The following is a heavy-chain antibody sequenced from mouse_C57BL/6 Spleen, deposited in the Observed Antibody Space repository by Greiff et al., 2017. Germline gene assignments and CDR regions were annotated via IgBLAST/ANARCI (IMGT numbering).Heavy chain of an antibody. J-gene: IGHJ3*01. CDR1: GYTFTDYN. CDR2: INPNNGGT. Sequence: VQLQQSGPELVKPGASVKMSCKASGYTFTDYNMHWVKQSHGKSLEWIGYINPNNGGTSYNQKFKGKATLTVNKSSSTAYMELRNLTSADSAVYYCARTYYDSWFAYWGPGTLVTLSA. D-gene: IGHD2-4*01. CDR3: ARTYYDSWFAY. V-gene: IGHV1-22*01.